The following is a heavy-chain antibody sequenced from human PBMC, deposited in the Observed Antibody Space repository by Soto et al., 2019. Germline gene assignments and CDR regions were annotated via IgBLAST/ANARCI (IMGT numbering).Heavy chain of an antibody. J-gene: IGHJ6*02. Sequence: PSETLSLTCTVSGGSISSYYWIWIRQPPGKGLEWIGYIYYSGSTNYNPSLKSRVTISVDTSKNQFSLKLSSVTAADTAVYYCARATYDFWSGYYYYYGMDVWGQGTTVTVSS. V-gene: IGHV4-59*01. CDR2: IYYSGST. CDR3: ARATYDFWSGYYYYYGMDV. CDR1: GGSISSYY. D-gene: IGHD3-3*01.